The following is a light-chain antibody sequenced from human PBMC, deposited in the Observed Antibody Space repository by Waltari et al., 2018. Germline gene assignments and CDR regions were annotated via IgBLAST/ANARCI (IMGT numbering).Light chain of an antibody. CDR2: EAS. CDR3: QQYFNYPRT. J-gene: IGKJ1*01. CDR1: QYISNY. V-gene: IGKV1-8*01. Sequence: AFRMTQSPSSLSASTGDRVTITCRASQYISNYLAWFQQRPGKAPNLLSYEASTLQRGVPSRFSGSGSGTDFTLTITSLQSDDFATYYCQQYFNYPRTFGQGTRVEIE.